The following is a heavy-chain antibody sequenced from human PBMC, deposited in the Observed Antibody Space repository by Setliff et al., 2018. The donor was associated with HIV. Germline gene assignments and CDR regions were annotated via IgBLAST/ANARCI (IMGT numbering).Heavy chain of an antibody. V-gene: IGHV1-18*01. CDR3: ARGKTCLRLLDY. J-gene: IGHJ4*02. D-gene: IGHD5-12*01. CDR1: GYTFNNYG. CDR2: INTHSGYT. Sequence: ASVKVSCKASGYTFNNYGISWVRQAPGQGLEWMGWINTHSGYTNYAQNVQGRVTVTMDTSTSTAYMELRSLKSDDTAVYYCARGKTCLRLLDYWGQGTLVTVSS.